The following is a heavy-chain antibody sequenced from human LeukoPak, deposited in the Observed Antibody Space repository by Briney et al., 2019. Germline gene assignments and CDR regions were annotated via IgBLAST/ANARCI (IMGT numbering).Heavy chain of an antibody. V-gene: IGHV3-23*01. J-gene: IGHJ4*02. CDR2: ISGSGGNT. D-gene: IGHD3-22*01. CDR3: ARRRDSSDGKDFDY. Sequence: GSLRLSCAASGFTFSSYAMSWVRQAPGRGLEWVSAISGSGGNTDCADSVKGRFTISRDNSKNTLYLQMISLRAEDTAVYYCARRRDSSDGKDFDYWGQGTLVTVSS. CDR1: GFTFSSYA.